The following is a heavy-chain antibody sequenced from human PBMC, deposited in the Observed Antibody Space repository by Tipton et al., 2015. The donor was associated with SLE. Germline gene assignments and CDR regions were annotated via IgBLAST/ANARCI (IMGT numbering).Heavy chain of an antibody. D-gene: IGHD3-22*01. J-gene: IGHJ6*02. CDR3: ASHDDITMMTNGLDV. Sequence: TLSLTCTVSGGSINNYYWSWIRQPPGKGLEWIGYIYYRGATYYDPSLKSRVTMSVDTSNNQFSLKVTSVTAADTAVYYCASHDDITMMTNGLDVWGQGTTVTVS. CDR1: GGSINNYY. CDR2: IYYRGAT. V-gene: IGHV4-59*08.